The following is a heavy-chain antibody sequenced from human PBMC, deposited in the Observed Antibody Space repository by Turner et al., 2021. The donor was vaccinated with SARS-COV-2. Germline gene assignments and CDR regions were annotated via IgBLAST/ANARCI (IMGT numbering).Heavy chain of an antibody. CDR3: ARGFDY. CDR1: GDSFSSGGFY. J-gene: IGHJ4*02. Sequence: QLQLQESGPGLVKSSETLSLTCTVSGDSFSSGGFYWGWIRQPPGKGLEWIATLSYTGSTYYKPSLKNRVAISVDTSKNQFSLKLSSVTAADTAVYYCARGFDYWGQGTLVTVSS. CDR2: LSYTGST. V-gene: IGHV4-39*07.